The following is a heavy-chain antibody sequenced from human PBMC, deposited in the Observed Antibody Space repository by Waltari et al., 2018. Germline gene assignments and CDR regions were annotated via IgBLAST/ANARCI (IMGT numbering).Heavy chain of an antibody. V-gene: IGHV1-69-2*01. D-gene: IGHD1-26*01. Sequence: EVQLVQSGAEVKKPGATVKISCKVSGYTFTDYYMHWVQQAPGQGLEWMGLVDPEDGETIYAEKFQGRVTITADTSTDTAYMELSSLRSEDTAVYYCATDVPSVGATQTDWFDPWGQGTLVTVSS. CDR1: GYTFTDYY. CDR3: ATDVPSVGATQTDWFDP. CDR2: VDPEDGET. J-gene: IGHJ5*02.